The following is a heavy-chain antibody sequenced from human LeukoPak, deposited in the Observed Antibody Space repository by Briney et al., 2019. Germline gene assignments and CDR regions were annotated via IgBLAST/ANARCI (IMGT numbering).Heavy chain of an antibody. D-gene: IGHD2/OR15-2a*01. V-gene: IGHV3-23*01. Sequence: GGSLRLSCAASGFTFSSYAMSWVRQAPGKGLEWVSGISGSDGSTYYADSVKGRFTISRDNSKNTLYLQMSSLRAEDTAVYYCARAGNTRFDYWGQGTLVTVSS. CDR1: GFTFSSYA. CDR3: ARAGNTRFDY. J-gene: IGHJ4*02. CDR2: ISGSDGST.